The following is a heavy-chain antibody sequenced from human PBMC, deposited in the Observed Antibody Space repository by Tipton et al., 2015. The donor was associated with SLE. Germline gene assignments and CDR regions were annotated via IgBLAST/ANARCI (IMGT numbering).Heavy chain of an antibody. J-gene: IGHJ5*02. CDR2: INPNSGGT. V-gene: IGHV1-2*02. CDR1: GYTFTGYY. Sequence: QSGPEVKKPGASVKVSCKASGYTFTGYYMHWVRQAPGQGLEWMGWINPNSGGTNYAQKFQGRVTMTRDTSISTAYMELSRLRSDDTAVYYCARDRAWTRSDNWFDPWGQGTLVIVSS. D-gene: IGHD3/OR15-3a*01. CDR3: ARDRAWTRSDNWFDP.